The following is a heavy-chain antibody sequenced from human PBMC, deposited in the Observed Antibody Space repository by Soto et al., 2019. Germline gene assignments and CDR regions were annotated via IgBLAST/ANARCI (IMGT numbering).Heavy chain of an antibody. CDR1: VFTFSSYW. CDR3: ARAHYYGMDV. J-gene: IGHJ6*02. CDR2: INSDGSST. V-gene: IGHV3-74*01. Sequence: GWSLRLSCSASVFTFSSYWMHWCRQAPGKGLVWVSRINSDGSSTSYADSVKGRFTISRDNAKNTLYLQMNSLRAEDTAVYYCARAHYYGMDVWGQGTTVTVSS.